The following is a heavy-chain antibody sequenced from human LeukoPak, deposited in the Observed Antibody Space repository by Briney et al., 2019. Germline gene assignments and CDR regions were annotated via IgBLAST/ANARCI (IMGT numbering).Heavy chain of an antibody. CDR2: IYPGDSDT. D-gene: IGHD6-13*01. CDR3: ASTGIAAAGTVYYYGMDV. CDR1: GYSFTSYW. V-gene: IGHV5-51*01. Sequence: GESLKISCKGSGYSFTSYWIGWVRQMPGKGLEWMGIIYPGDSDTRYSPSFQGQVTISADKSISTVYLQWSSLKASDTAMYYCASTGIAAAGTVYYYGMDVWGQGTTVTVSS. J-gene: IGHJ6*02.